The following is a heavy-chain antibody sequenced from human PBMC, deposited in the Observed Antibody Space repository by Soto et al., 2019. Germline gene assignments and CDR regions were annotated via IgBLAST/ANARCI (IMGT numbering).Heavy chain of an antibody. CDR3: ARDRNIVATIYNYYGMDV. CDR1: GGTFSSYA. CDR2: IIPIFGTA. V-gene: IGHV1-69*13. J-gene: IGHJ6*02. D-gene: IGHD5-12*01. Sequence: SVKVSCKASGGTFSSYAISWVRQAPGQGLEWMGGIIPIFGTANYAQKFQGRVTITADESTSTAYLELSSLRSEDTAVYYCARDRNIVATIYNYYGMDVWGQGTTVTVSS.